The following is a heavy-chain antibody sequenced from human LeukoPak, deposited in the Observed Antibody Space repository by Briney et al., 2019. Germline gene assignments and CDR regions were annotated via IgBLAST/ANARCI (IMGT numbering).Heavy chain of an antibody. CDR2: ISGSGGST. D-gene: IGHD6-19*01. Sequence: GGSLRLSCAASGFTFSSYAMGWVRQAPGKGLEWVSAISGSGGSTYYADSVKGRFTISRDNSKNTLYLQMNSLRAEDTAVYYCAKDLASAVARWGWFDPWGQGTLVTVSS. CDR1: GFTFSSYA. J-gene: IGHJ5*02. V-gene: IGHV3-23*01. CDR3: AKDLASAVARWGWFDP.